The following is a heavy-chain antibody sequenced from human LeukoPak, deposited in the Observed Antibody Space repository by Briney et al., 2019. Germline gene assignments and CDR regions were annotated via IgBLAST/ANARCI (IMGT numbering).Heavy chain of an antibody. CDR2: ISSSSSYI. V-gene: IGHV3-21*01. D-gene: IGHD1-26*01. CDR1: GFTFSSYS. Sequence: GGSLGLSCAASGFTFSSYSMNWVRQAPGKGLEWVSSISSSSSYIYYADSVKGRFTISRDNAKNSLYLQMNSLRAEDTAVYYCAREGATGAFDIWGQGTMVTVSS. J-gene: IGHJ3*02. CDR3: AREGATGAFDI.